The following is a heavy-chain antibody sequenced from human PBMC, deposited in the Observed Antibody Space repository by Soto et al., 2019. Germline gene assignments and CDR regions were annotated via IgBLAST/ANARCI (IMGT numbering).Heavy chain of an antibody. Sequence: SQTLSLTCAISGDSVSSNSAAWNWIRQSPSRGLEWLGRTYFRSKWYKDYAISVKSRITINPDTSKDQFSLQLNSVTPEDTAVYYCVRDVGGRDLLCYWCQGILVTVSS. CDR2: TYFRSKWYK. D-gene: IGHD1-26*01. J-gene: IGHJ4*02. CDR3: VRDVGGRDLLCY. V-gene: IGHV6-1*01. CDR1: GDSVSSNSAA.